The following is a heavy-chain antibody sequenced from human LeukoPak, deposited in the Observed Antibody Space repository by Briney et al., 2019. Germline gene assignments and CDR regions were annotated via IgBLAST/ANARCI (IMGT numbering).Heavy chain of an antibody. CDR3: ARELEPCGGFCGYFDY. CDR1: GFTVSSNY. Sequence: PGGSLRLSCAASGFTVSSNYMSWVRQAPGKGLEWVSVIYSGGSTYYADSVKGRFTISRDNSKNTLYLQMNSLRAEDTAVYYCARELEPCGGFCGYFDYWGQGTLVTVSS. V-gene: IGHV3-66*01. D-gene: IGHD2-21*01. CDR2: IYSGGST. J-gene: IGHJ4*02.